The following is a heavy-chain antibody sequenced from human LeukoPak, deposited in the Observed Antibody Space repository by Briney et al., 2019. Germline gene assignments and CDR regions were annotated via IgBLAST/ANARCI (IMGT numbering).Heavy chain of an antibody. J-gene: IGHJ4*02. CDR2: IDYSVST. CDR1: GGSISSGGYY. Sequence: SETLSLTCTVSGGSISSGGYYWSWVRQDPVKGLEGVGYIDYSVSTYYNPSLKSRLTISMDTSKNQFSLRLSSVTAADTAVYYCARDPGKDDYNYSFDYWGQGTLVTVSS. CDR3: ARDPGKDDYNYSFDY. V-gene: IGHV4-31*03. D-gene: IGHD5-24*01.